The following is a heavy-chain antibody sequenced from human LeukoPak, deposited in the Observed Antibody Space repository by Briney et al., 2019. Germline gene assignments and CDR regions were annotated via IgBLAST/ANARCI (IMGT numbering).Heavy chain of an antibody. V-gene: IGHV1-46*01. D-gene: IGHD3-22*01. Sequence: ASVKVSCKASGYTFTSYYMHWVRQAPGQGLEWMGLINPTGGSTGYAQKFQGRVTMTRDTSTSTVYMELSSLRSEDTAVYYCARESPPYYDSSGYYDWGQGTLVTVSS. J-gene: IGHJ4*02. CDR1: GYTFTSYY. CDR3: ARESPPYYDSSGYYD. CDR2: INPTGGST.